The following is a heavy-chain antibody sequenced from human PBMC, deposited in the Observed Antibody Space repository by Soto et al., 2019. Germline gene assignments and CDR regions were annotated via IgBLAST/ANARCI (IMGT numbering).Heavy chain of an antibody. J-gene: IGHJ4*02. CDR2: ISYDGSNK. CDR1: GFTFSSYG. CDR3: AKGGWQLVGFWCAY. V-gene: IGHV3-30*18. Sequence: PGGSLRLSCAASGFTFSSYGMHWVRQAPGKGLEWVAVISYDGSNKYYADSVKGRFTISRDNSKNTLYLQMNSLRAEDTAVYYCAKGGWQLVGFWCAYWGQGTLVTVS. D-gene: IGHD6-6*01.